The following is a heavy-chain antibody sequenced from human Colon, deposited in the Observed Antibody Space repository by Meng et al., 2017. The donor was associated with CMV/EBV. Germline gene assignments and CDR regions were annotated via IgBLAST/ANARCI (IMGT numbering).Heavy chain of an antibody. CDR2: FYNSGRT. CDR1: GDYVSNENYY. D-gene: IGHD5-12*01. V-gene: IGHV4-61*01. CDR3: ARDNNGYSGLGN. Sequence: VSGDYVSNENYYWAWIRQPPGKRLEWIGYFYNSGRTNFNPSLKSRVTISVDTSKNQVSLKLSSVTAADTAVYYCARDNNGYSGLGNWGQGIMVTVSS. J-gene: IGHJ4*02.